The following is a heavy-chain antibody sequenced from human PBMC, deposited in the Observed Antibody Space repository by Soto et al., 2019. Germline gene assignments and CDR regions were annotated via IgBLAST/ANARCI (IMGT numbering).Heavy chain of an antibody. J-gene: IGHJ4*02. V-gene: IGHV3-30*18. CDR1: GFTFSHHG. D-gene: IGHD2-21*01. CDR3: AKESDYYSNSKWSFDS. CDR2: VSSDGSIT. Sequence: QVQLVESGGGVVQPGRSLRLSCAASGFTFSHHGMHWVRQAPGKGLEWLTVVSSDGSITYDADSVRGRFAISRDNSKYTLYLQMNSLRTEDTAVYYCAKESDYYSNSKWSFDSWGQGILVTVSS.